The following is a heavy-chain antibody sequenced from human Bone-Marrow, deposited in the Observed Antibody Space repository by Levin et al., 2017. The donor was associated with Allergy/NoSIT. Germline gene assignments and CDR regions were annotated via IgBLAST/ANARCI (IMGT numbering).Heavy chain of an antibody. Sequence: PSETLSLTCTVSGGSISSSSHYWGWIRQPPGKGLEWIGTIYYSASTCYNPSLKSRVTISVDTSKNQFSLKLSSVTAADTAVYYCAGRPYCSSGSCYAVFDFWGRGTLVTVSS. V-gene: IGHV4-39*01. J-gene: IGHJ2*01. CDR3: AGRPYCSSGSCYAVFDF. D-gene: IGHD2-2*01. CDR2: IYYSAST. CDR1: GGSISSSSHY.